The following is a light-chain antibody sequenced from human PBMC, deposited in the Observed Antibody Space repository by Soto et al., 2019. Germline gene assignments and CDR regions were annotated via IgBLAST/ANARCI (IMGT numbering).Light chain of an antibody. V-gene: IGKV1-5*03. J-gene: IGKJ1*01. CDR1: QSISSW. Sequence: DIQMTQSPSTLPASVGDRVTITCRASQSISSWLAWYQQKPGKAPKLLIYKASSLDSGVPSRFSGSGSGTEFTLPISSLPPDDFATYYCQQYSSYSPTFAQGTKVEIK. CDR3: QQYSSYSPT. CDR2: KAS.